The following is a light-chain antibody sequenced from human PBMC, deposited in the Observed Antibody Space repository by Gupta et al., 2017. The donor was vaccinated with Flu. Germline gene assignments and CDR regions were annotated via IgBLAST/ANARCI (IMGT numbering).Light chain of an antibody. CDR2: AAS. CDR3: QQFGTSRGYT. J-gene: IGKJ2*01. CDR1: QSVDTRY. V-gene: IGKV3-20*01. Sequence: TLSLSPGERATLSCRASQSVDTRYLAWYQQKPGQSPRLVIYAASSRATGIPDRFSGSGSGTDFTLTISRREPEDFAVYYCQQFGTSRGYTFGQGTKLEIK.